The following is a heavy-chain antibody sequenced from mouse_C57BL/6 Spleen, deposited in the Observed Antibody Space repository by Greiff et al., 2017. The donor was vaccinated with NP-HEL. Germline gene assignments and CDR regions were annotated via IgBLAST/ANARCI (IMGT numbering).Heavy chain of an antibody. V-gene: IGHV1-55*01. J-gene: IGHJ2*01. CDR3: ASYYSNYVGFDY. D-gene: IGHD2-5*01. Sequence: QVQLQQPGAELVKPGASVKMSCKASGYTFTSYWITWVKQRPGQGLEWIGDIYPGSGSTNYNEKFKSKATLTVDTSSSTAYMQLSSLTSEDSAVYCCASYYSNYVGFDYWGQGTTLTVSS. CDR1: GYTFTSYW. CDR2: IYPGSGST.